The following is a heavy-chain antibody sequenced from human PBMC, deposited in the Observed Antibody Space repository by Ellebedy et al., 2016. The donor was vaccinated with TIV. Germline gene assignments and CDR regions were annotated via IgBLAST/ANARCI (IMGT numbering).Heavy chain of an antibody. CDR3: ARETGSTWYNNYYYYMDV. J-gene: IGHJ6*03. CDR1: GFSFSNYG. Sequence: GESLKISXEASGFSFSNYGMHWVRQAPGKGLEWVAVISYHGSNKYYADSVKGRFTVSRDNSKNTLYLQMNSLRPEDTAVFYCARETGSTWYNNYYYYMDVWGKGTTVTVSS. D-gene: IGHD6-13*01. CDR2: ISYHGSNK. V-gene: IGHV3-30*03.